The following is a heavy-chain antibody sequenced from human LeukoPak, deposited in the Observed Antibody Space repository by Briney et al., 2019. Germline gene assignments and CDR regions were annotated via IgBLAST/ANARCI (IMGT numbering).Heavy chain of an antibody. J-gene: IGHJ4*02. V-gene: IGHV4-34*01. CDR1: GGSFSGYY. Sequence: SETLSLTCAVYGGSFSGYYWSWIRQPPGKGLEWIGEINHSGSTNYNPSLKSRVTISVDTSKNQFSLKLSSVTAADTAVYYCARGGRGRAYYFDYWGQGALVTVSS. CDR2: INHSGST. CDR3: ARGGRGRAYYFDY.